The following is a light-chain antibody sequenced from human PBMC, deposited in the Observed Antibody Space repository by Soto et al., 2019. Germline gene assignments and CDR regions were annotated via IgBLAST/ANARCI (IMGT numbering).Light chain of an antibody. V-gene: IGKV3-20*01. CDR1: QSVTSLH. CDR3: QHYGSPSWT. CDR2: GAS. J-gene: IGKJ1*01. Sequence: IVLTQNTVTLSLSPCERSTLACGGSQSVTSLHFAWYQQKPGQAPRLLIFGASTRASGIPARFSGSGSGTDFTLTISRLEPDDFAVYYCQHYGSPSWTFGQGTKVDI.